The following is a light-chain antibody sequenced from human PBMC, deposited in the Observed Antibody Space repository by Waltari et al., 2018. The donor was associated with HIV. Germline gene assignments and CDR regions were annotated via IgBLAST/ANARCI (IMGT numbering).Light chain of an antibody. Sequence: YKLPHPPSVPVSPGQPPRTPCSGDALPNKYPYWYHQKPGQAPVLVIYKDTERPSGIPERFSGSSSGTTVTLTISGVQAEDEADYYCQSADSSGTWVFGGGTKLTVL. CDR1: ALPNKY. CDR3: QSADSSGTWV. CDR2: KDT. J-gene: IGLJ3*02. V-gene: IGLV3-25*03.